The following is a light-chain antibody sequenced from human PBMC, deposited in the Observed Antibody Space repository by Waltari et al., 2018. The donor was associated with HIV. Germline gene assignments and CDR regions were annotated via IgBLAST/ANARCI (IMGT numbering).Light chain of an antibody. CDR2: VED. Sequence: QHLPTQPPPLSGAQGQMATIYCTRNSSNNGTPYDVHWYLKTLGSVPTLLNVEDTRPSGVPERFSASRSGTSASLAITALRTEDEGTYYCQSYDNDLSSPVFGGGTELTVL. J-gene: IGLJ3*02. CDR1: SSNNGTPYD. V-gene: IGLV1-40*01. CDR3: QSYDNDLSSPV.